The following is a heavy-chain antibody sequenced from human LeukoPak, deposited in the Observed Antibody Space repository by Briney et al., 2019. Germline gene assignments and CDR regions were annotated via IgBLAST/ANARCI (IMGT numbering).Heavy chain of an antibody. V-gene: IGHV4-59*01. D-gene: IGHD3-22*01. CDR3: ARDNYYDSSARLWFDP. CDR2: IFYTGST. CDR1: GGSLSNYY. Sequence: SETLSLTCTVSGGSLSNYYWSWIRQPPGKGLEWIGYIFYTGSTNYNPSLRNRVTISVVTSKNQFSLKLSSVTAADTALYYCARDNYYDSSARLWFDPWGRGTLVTVSS. J-gene: IGHJ5*02.